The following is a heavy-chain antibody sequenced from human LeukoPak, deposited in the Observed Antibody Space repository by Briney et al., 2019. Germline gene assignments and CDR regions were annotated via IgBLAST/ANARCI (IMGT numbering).Heavy chain of an antibody. Sequence: GGSLRLSCAASGFTFSSYSMNWVRQAPGKGLEWVSYISSSSGTIYYADSVKGRFTISRDNAKNSLYLQMSSLRAEDTAVYYCARDGGYGMDVWGQGTTVTVSS. CDR2: ISSSSGTI. V-gene: IGHV3-48*04. J-gene: IGHJ6*02. D-gene: IGHD3-16*01. CDR3: ARDGGYGMDV. CDR1: GFTFSSYS.